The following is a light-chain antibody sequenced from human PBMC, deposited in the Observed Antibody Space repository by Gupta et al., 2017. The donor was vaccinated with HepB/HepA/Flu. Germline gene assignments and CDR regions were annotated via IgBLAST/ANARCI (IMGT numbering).Light chain of an antibody. Sequence: RAATISCTGTSSDVGSYNRVSWYQQPSGTAPKLMIYEVSNRPSGVPDGFSGSKSGNTASLTIPGLQAEDEADYYCSSYTSSSTVVFGGGTKLTVL. CDR3: SSYTSSSTVV. CDR1: SSDVGSYNR. J-gene: IGLJ2*01. V-gene: IGLV2-18*02. CDR2: EVS.